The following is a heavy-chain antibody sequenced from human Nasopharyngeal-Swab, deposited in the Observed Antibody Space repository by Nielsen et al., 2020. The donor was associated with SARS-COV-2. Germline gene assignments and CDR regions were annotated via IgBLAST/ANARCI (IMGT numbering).Heavy chain of an antibody. Sequence: SGPTLVKPTQTLTLTCTFSGFSLSTSGVGVGWIRQPPGKALEWLALIYWDDDKRYSPSLKSRLTITKDTSKNQVVLTMTNMDPVDTATYYCAHSAGFWSGYYSVDWFDPWGQGTLVTVSS. CDR1: GFSLSTSGVG. J-gene: IGHJ5*02. V-gene: IGHV2-5*02. CDR3: AHSAGFWSGYYSVDWFDP. D-gene: IGHD3-3*01. CDR2: IYWDDDK.